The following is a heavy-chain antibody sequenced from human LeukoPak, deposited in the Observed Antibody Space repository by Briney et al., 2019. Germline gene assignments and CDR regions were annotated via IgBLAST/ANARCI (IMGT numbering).Heavy chain of an antibody. Sequence: GESLKISCKGSGYSFTSYWIGWVRQMPGKGVEWVGIIYPGGSDTRYSPSFQGQVTISADKSISTAYLQWSSLKASDTAMYYCARVLGYCSSTSCYYPYYYYYGMDVWGKGTTVTVSS. J-gene: IGHJ6*04. CDR3: ARVLGYCSSTSCYYPYYYYYGMDV. CDR1: GYSFTSYW. CDR2: IYPGGSDT. D-gene: IGHD2-2*01. V-gene: IGHV5-51*01.